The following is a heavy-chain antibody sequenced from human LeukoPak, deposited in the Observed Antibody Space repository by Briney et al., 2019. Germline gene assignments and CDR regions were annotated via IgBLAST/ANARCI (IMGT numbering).Heavy chain of an antibody. V-gene: IGHV4-39*01. D-gene: IGHD6-13*01. Sequence: SETLSLTCTVSGGSITSSSYYWACIRQPPGKGLEWIGSIYYSGSTFYSPSLKSRVTISVDTSKNQFSLKLSSVTAADAAVYYCSRETASSSWYWGQGTLVTVSS. J-gene: IGHJ4*02. CDR1: GGSITSSSYY. CDR2: IYYSGST. CDR3: SRETASSSWY.